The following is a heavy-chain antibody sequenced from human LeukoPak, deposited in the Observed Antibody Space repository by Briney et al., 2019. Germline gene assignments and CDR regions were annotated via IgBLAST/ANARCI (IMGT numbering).Heavy chain of an antibody. CDR2: INHSGST. V-gene: IGHV4-34*01. J-gene: IGHJ4*02. Sequence: PAETLSLTCAVYGGSFSGYYWSRIRQPPGKGLEWIGEINHSGSTNYNPSLKSRVTISVDTSKNQFSLKLSSVTAADTAVYYCARAKTTVTLPAFDYWGQGTLVTVSS. CDR3: ARAKTTVTLPAFDY. CDR1: GGSFSGYY. D-gene: IGHD4-17*01.